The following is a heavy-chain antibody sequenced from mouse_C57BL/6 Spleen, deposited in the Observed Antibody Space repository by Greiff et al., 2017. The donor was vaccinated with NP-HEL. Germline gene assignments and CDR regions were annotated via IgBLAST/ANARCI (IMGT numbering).Heavy chain of an antibody. V-gene: IGHV1-50*01. J-gene: IGHJ4*01. D-gene: IGHD1-1*01. Sequence: VQLQQPGAELVKPGASVKLSCKASGYTFTSYWMQWVKQRPGQGLEWIGEIDPSDSYTNYNQKFKGKATLTVDTSSSTAYMQLSSLTSEDSAVYYCARSPYYGSSYPYAMDYWGQGTSVTVSS. CDR2: IDPSDSYT. CDR1: GYTFTSYW. CDR3: ARSPYYGSSYPYAMDY.